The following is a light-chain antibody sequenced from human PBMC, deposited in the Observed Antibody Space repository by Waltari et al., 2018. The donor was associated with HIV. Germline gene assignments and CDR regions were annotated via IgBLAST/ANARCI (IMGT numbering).Light chain of an antibody. CDR3: AAWDGSHVV. V-gene: IGLV1-47*01. CDR1: SSNIGSYS. CDR2: RNN. Sequence: QSVLTQPPSASGTPGQRVTISCSGSSSNIGSYSVYWYQQLPGTAPKLLIYRNNQRPSGVPDRFSGSKSGTSASLAISGRRSEDEADYYCAAWDGSHVVFGGGTKLTVL. J-gene: IGLJ2*01.